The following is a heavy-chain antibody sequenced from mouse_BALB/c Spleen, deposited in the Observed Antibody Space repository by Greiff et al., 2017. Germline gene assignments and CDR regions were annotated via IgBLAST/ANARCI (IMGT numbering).Heavy chain of an antibody. CDR2: IWGDGST. V-gene: IGHV2-6-7*01. CDR3: ARVGSTMITSWFAY. Sequence: VQRVESGPGLVAPSQSLSITCTVSGFSLTGYGVNWVRQPPGKGLEWLGMIWGDGSTDYNSALKSRLSISKDNSKSQVFLKMNSLQTDDTARYYCARVGSTMITSWFAYWGQGTLVTVSA. CDR1: GFSLTGYG. D-gene: IGHD2-4*01. J-gene: IGHJ3*01.